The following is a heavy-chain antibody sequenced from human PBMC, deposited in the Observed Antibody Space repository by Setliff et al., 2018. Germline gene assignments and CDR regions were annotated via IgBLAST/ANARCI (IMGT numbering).Heavy chain of an antibody. CDR1: GGSISNYY. D-gene: IGHD1-26*01. V-gene: IGHV4-4*07. CDR3: ARKGISALSGAFDM. CDR2: IYTSGST. J-gene: IGHJ3*02. Sequence: SETLSLTCIVSGGSISNYYWSWIRQPAGKGLEWIGRIYTSGSTNHNPSLKSRVTMSVDTSKNQFSLKLSSVTTADTAVYYCARKGISALSGAFDMWGQGTMVTVSS.